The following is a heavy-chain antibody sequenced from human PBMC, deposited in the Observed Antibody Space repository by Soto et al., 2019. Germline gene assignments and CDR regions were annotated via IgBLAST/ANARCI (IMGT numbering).Heavy chain of an antibody. CDR1: GYTFTGYY. J-gene: IGHJ5*02. CDR3: AKDPAFYSSGRVHDWFDP. V-gene: IGHV1-2*04. CDR2: INLYSGGT. D-gene: IGHD3-10*01. Sequence: ASVKVSCKASGYTFTGYYMPWVRQAPGQGLEWMGWINLYSGGTKYAQKFQGWVTMTRDTSISTAYMELSSLRSDDTAVYYCAKDPAFYSSGRVHDWFDPWGQGTLVTVSS.